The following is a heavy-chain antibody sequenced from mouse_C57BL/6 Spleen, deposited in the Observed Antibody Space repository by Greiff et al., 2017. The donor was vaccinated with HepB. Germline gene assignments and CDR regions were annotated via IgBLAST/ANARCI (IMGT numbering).Heavy chain of an antibody. V-gene: IGHV1-15*01. J-gene: IGHJ1*03. CDR3: TRSGGYYVGYFDV. Sequence: QVQLQQSGAELVRPGASVTLSCKASGYTFTDYEMHWVKQTPVHGLEWIGAIDPETGGTAYNQKFKGKAILTADKSSSTAYMELRSLTSEESAVYYCTRSGGYYVGYFDVWGTGTTVTVSS. D-gene: IGHD2-3*01. CDR2: IDPETGGT. CDR1: GYTFTDYE.